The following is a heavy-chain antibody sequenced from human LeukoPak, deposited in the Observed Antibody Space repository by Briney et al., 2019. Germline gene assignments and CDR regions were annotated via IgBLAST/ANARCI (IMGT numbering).Heavy chain of an antibody. Sequence: PGGSLRLSCAASGFTFDDYAMHWVRQAPGKGLEWVSGISWNSGSIGYADSVKGRFTISRDNSKSTLYLQMNSLRVEDTAIYYCAKGGPQFFDYWGQGTLVTVSS. CDR1: GFTFDDYA. CDR3: AKGGPQFFDY. CDR2: ISWNSGSI. D-gene: IGHD5-24*01. V-gene: IGHV3-9*01. J-gene: IGHJ4*02.